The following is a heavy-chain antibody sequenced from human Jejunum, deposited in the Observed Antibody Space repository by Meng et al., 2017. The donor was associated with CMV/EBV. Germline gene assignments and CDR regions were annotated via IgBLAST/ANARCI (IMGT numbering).Heavy chain of an antibody. D-gene: IGHD6-19*01. CDR1: GFSFSSYE. V-gene: IGHV3-48*03. CDR2: IGTGGRTI. J-gene: IGHJ4*02. CDR3: ARRWAVAGLDY. Sequence: CAASGFSFSSYEMNWVRQAPGKGLEWVSYIGTGGRTIYYADSVKGRFTISRDNAKNSLYLQMNSLRAEDTAVYYCARRWAVAGLDYWGQGTLVTVSS.